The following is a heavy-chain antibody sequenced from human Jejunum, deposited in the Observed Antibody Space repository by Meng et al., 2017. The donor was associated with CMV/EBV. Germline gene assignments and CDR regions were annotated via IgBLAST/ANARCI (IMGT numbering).Heavy chain of an antibody. CDR1: GFSFRAFA. CDR3: AKSLVDTAMDPDS. D-gene: IGHD5-18*01. CDR2: IRGSDDKT. V-gene: IGHV3-23*01. J-gene: IGHJ4*02. Sequence: SGFSFRAFAMRWVRQAPGKGLEWVSTIRGSDDKTYYADSVKGRFTISRDNSKNTLYLQMNSLRADDTAVYYCAKSLVDTAMDPDSWGQGTLVTVSS.